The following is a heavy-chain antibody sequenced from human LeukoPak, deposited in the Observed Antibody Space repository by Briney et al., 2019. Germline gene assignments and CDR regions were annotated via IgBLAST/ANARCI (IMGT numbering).Heavy chain of an antibody. J-gene: IGHJ4*02. CDR2: IDHSGST. CDR3: ARDYYDSSGYLGY. D-gene: IGHD3-22*01. CDR1: GGSFSGYY. Sequence: PSETLSLTCAVYGGSFSGYYWGWIRQPPGKGLEWTGSIDHSGSTYYNPSLKSRITISVDTSKNQFSLKLSSVTAADTAVYYCARDYYDSSGYLGYWGQGTLVTVSS. V-gene: IGHV4-38-2*02.